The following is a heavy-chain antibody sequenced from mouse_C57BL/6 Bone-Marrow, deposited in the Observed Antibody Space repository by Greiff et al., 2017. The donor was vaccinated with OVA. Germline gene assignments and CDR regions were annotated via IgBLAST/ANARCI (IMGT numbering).Heavy chain of an antibody. J-gene: IGHJ3*01. CDR1: GYTFTSYW. CDR2: IDPSDSYT. CDR3: ARENGYDGGTWFAY. D-gene: IGHD2-2*01. V-gene: IGHV1-69*01. Sequence: QVQLQQPGAELVMPGASVKLSCKASGYTFTSYWMHWVKQRPGQGLEWIGEIDPSDSYTNYNQKFKGKSTLTVDKSSSTAYMQLSSLTSEDSAVYYCARENGYDGGTWFAYWGQGTLDTVSA.